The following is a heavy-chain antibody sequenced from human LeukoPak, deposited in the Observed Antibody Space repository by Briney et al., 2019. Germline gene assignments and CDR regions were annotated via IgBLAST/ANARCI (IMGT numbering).Heavy chain of an antibody. Sequence: GGSLRLSCAASGXTVNDYWMYWVRQAPGKGLVWVSLIKTDGRSTTYADSVKGRFTISRDNAKNMLYLQMNSLRAEDTAVYYCARASGGADSWGQGTLVTVSS. J-gene: IGHJ4*02. CDR3: ARASGGADS. D-gene: IGHD6-25*01. V-gene: IGHV3-74*01. CDR2: IKTDGRST. CDR1: GXTVNDYW.